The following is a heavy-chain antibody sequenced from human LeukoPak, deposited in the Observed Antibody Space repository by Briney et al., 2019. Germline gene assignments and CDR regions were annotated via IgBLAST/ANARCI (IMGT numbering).Heavy chain of an antibody. CDR1: GYTFTDYY. D-gene: IGHD3-22*01. Sequence: ASVKVSCKASGYTFTDYYMHWVRQAPGQGLEWMGWINPNNGGTSYAQKFQGRVTMTRDTSITTSYMELPSLTSDDTAVYYCASLSYYDLSGYFYWGQGTLVTVSS. CDR2: INPNNGGT. CDR3: ASLSYYDLSGYFY. J-gene: IGHJ4*02. V-gene: IGHV1-2*02.